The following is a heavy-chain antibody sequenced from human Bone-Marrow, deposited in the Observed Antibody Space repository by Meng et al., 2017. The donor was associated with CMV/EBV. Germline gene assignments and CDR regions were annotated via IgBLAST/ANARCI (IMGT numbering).Heavy chain of an antibody. CDR2: IYYSGST. J-gene: IGHJ4*02. Sequence: SETLSLTCTVSGGSISSSSYYWGWIRQPPGKGLEWIGSIYYSGSTYYNPSLKSRVTISVDTSKNQFPLKLSSVTAADTAVDYCAREGYKITMVRGALSAGVDYWGQGTLVTVSS. V-gene: IGHV4-39*06. D-gene: IGHD3-10*01. CDR3: AREGYKITMVRGALSAGVDY. CDR1: GGSISSSSYY.